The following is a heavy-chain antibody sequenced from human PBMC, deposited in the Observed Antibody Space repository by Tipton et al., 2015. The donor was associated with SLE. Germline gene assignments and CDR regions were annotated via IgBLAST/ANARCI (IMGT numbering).Heavy chain of an antibody. CDR1: GYTFTGYH. CDR2: INPNSGGT. V-gene: IGHV1-2*06. D-gene: IGHD6-19*01. Sequence: QSGAEVKKPGASVKVSCKASGYTFTGYHIHWVRQAPGQGLEWMGRINPNSGGTDYAQKFQGRVTMTRDTSITTAYMELSRLRSDDTAVYYCAIGVAGTLFFDYWGQGTLVTVSS. CDR3: AIGVAGTLFFDY. J-gene: IGHJ4*02.